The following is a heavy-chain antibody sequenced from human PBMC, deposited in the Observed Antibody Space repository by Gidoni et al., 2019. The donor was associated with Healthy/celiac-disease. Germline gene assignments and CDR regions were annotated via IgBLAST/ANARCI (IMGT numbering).Heavy chain of an antibody. D-gene: IGHD6-6*01. V-gene: IGHV4-31*03. CDR1: GGSISSGGYY. Sequence: QVQLQESGPGLVKPSQTLSLTCTVSGGSISSGGYYWSWIRQHPGKTLEWIGYIYYSGSTYYNPSLKSRVTISVDTSKNQFSLKLSSVTAADTAVYYCARGGGPGGVTLSGTARPDHFDYWGQGTLVTVSS. J-gene: IGHJ4*02. CDR3: ARGGGPGGVTLSGTARPDHFDY. CDR2: IYYSGST.